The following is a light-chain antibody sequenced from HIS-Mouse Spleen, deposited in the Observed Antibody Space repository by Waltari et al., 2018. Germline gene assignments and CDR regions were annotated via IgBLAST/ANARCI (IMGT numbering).Light chain of an antibody. V-gene: IGLV2-11*01. J-gene: IGLJ2*01. CDR3: CSYAGSYTWV. Sequence: QSALTQPRSVSGSPGPSVTISCTGTSSAVGGYNNVPWYQQPPGKAPKPMIYDVSKRPSGVPDRFSGSKSGNTASLTISGLQAEDEADYYCCSYAGSYTWVFGGGTKLTVL. CDR1: SSAVGGYNN. CDR2: DVS.